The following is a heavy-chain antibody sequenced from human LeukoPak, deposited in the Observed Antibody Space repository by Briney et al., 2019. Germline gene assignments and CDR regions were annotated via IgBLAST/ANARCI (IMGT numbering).Heavy chain of an antibody. D-gene: IGHD5-24*01. CDR2: IFGNGVTT. Sequence: GGSLRLSCAASGFTFSNFGMSWVRQAPGKGLEWVSAIFGNGVTTYYADSVKGRFIISRDNSQNRLFLQVNSLRVEDTAVYYCAKGLGNFASAPASWARGTLVTVSS. V-gene: IGHV3-23*01. CDR3: AKGLGNFASAPAS. CDR1: GFTFSNFG. J-gene: IGHJ1*01.